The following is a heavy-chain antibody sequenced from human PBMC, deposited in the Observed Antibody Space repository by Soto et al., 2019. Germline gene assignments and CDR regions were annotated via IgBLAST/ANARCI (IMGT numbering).Heavy chain of an antibody. Sequence: EVQLVESGGGLVQPGGSLRLTCAASGFPFSIYSMNWVRQAPGKGLEWSSYITSDTNTIKYADSVKGRFTISRDNAKNLVYLQMNSLRDEDTAVYFCARSVDGHFDYWGQGTVVTVSS. D-gene: IGHD6-19*01. J-gene: IGHJ4*02. CDR3: ARSVDGHFDY. CDR2: ITSDTNTI. CDR1: GFPFSIYS. V-gene: IGHV3-48*02.